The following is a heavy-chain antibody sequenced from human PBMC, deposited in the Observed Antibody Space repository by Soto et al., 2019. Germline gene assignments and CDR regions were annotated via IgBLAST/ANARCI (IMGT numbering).Heavy chain of an antibody. V-gene: IGHV4-30-4*01. D-gene: IGHD5-18*01. Sequence: SETLSLTCTFSERSVTSDEHYWTWIRQSPGKGLEWIGYISNSGSTCYNPSLKTRLSMSVDRSKNQFTLRLTAVTAADTAVYFCATESGSTYGYFDHWGQGPQVTV. CDR1: ERSVTSDEHY. CDR3: ATESGSTYGYFDH. CDR2: ISNSGST. J-gene: IGHJ4*02.